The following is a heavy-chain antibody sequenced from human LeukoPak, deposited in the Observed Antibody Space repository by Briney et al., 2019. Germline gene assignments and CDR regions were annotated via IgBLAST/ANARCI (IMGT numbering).Heavy chain of an antibody. V-gene: IGHV3-11*04. D-gene: IGHD3-22*01. CDR1: GFTFSDYY. CDR3: ARMDYYDSSGYPPVDI. J-gene: IGHJ3*02. CDR2: ISSSGSTI. Sequence: GGSLRLSCAASGFTFSDYYMCWIRQAPGKGLEWVSYISSSGSTIYYADSVRGRFTTSRDNAKNSLYLQMNSLRAEDTAVYYCARMDYYDSSGYPPVDIWGQGTMVTVSS.